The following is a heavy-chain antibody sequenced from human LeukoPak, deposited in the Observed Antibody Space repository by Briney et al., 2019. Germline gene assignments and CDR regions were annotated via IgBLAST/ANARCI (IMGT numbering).Heavy chain of an antibody. CDR1: RFTFSSYS. CDR2: ISSSSSYI. V-gene: IGHV3-21*01. D-gene: IGHD4-17*01. J-gene: IGHJ4*02. CDR3: ARDSTVTTGY. Sequence: PGGSLRLSCAASRFTFSSYSMNWIRQAPGKGLEWVSSISSSSSYIYYADSVKGRFTISRDNAKNSLYLQMNSLRAEDTAVYYCARDSTVTTGYWGQGTLVTVSS.